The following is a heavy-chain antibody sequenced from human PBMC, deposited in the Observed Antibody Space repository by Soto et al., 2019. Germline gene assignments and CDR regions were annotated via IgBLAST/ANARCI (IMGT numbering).Heavy chain of an antibody. Sequence: EVQLLESGGGLVQPGGSLRLSCAASGLTFSDYAMSWVRQAPGKGLEWVSAIGGSGGNTYSADSVKGRFTISRDNSKNMDNLQMKSLRAEDTAIYYCAKADCSGGSCPTARGTFDYWGQGTLVTVSS. J-gene: IGHJ4*02. D-gene: IGHD2-15*01. V-gene: IGHV3-23*01. CDR3: AKADCSGGSCPTARGTFDY. CDR1: GLTFSDYA. CDR2: IGGSGGNT.